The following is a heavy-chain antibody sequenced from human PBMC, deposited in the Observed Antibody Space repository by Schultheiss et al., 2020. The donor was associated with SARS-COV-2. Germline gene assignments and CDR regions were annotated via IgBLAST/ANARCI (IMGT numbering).Heavy chain of an antibody. J-gene: IGHJ4*02. CDR3: ARDLRLGIAVAGNTRGVDY. CDR2: IYYSGST. V-gene: IGHV4-31*01. D-gene: IGHD6-19*01. Sequence: SETLSLTCTVSGGSISSGGYYWSWIRQHPGKGLEWIGYIYYSGSTYYNPSLKSLVTISVDTSKNQFSLKLSSVTAADTAVYYCARDLRLGIAVAGNTRGVDYWGQGTLVTVSS. CDR1: GGSISSGGYY.